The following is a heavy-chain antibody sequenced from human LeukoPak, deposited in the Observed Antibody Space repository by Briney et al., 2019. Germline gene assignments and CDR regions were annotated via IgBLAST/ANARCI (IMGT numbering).Heavy chain of an antibody. CDR3: ARHAQYPHGYSYGYDWYFDL. Sequence: SETLSLTCTASGGSISSSSYYWGWIRQPPGKGLEWIGSIYYSGSTYYNPSLKSRVTISVDTSKNQFSLKLSSVTAADTAVYYCARHAQYPHGYSYGYDWYFDLWGRGTLVTVSS. V-gene: IGHV4-39*01. J-gene: IGHJ2*01. CDR2: IYYSGST. D-gene: IGHD5-18*01. CDR1: GGSISSSSYY.